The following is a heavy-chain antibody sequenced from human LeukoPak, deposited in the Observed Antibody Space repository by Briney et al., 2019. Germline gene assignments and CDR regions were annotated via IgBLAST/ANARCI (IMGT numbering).Heavy chain of an antibody. CDR2: ISVSDDST. CDR1: GFTSSDYT. V-gene: IGHV3-23*01. D-gene: IGHD2-2*01. CDR3: AKDRYCSSTNCPYDY. J-gene: IGHJ4*02. Sequence: VQPGGSLRLSCAAPGFTSSDYTMNWVRQAPGKGLEWVSGISVSDDSTYYADSVKGRFTMSRDNSNNMLYLQMNSLRAEDTAVYYCAKDRYCSSTNCPYDYWGQGTLVTVSS.